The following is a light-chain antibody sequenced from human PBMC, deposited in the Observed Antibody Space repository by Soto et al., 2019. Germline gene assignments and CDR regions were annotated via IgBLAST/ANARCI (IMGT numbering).Light chain of an antibody. V-gene: IGKV1-5*03. CDR2: KAS. CDR3: QQYNSYSEA. Sequence: DIQMTTSPSTLSVSVGERVTITCRASQTISSWLAWYQQKPGKAPKLLIYKASTLKSGVPSRFSGSGSGTEFTLTISSLQPDDFATYYCQQYNSYSEAFGQGTKV. J-gene: IGKJ1*01. CDR1: QTISSW.